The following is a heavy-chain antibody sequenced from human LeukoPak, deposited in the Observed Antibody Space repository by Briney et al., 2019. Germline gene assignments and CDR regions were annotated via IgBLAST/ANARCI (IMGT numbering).Heavy chain of an antibody. V-gene: IGHV4-59*01. CDR1: GGSISSYY. CDR3: TRDQGAGFYVEC. Sequence: SETLSLTCTVSGGSISSYYWSWIRQPPGKGLEWIGYIYYSGSTNYNSSLKLRVTISVDTSKNQFALYVSTATAADKAGYDSTRDQGAGFYVECWGQRTIVTV. J-gene: IGHJ4*02. CDR2: IYYSGST. D-gene: IGHD6-19*01.